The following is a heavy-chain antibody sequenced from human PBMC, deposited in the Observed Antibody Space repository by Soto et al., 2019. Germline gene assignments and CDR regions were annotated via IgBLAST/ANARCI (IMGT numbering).Heavy chain of an antibody. CDR3: SLGSGSQHTLPPDY. CDR2: IIPILGIA. J-gene: IGHJ4*02. Sequence: QVQLAQSGAEVKKPGSSVKVSCKASGGTFSSYTISWVRQAPGQGLEWMGRIIPILGIANYAQKFQGRVTITADKSTSTAYMELSSLRSEDTAVYYCSLGSGSQHTLPPDYWGQGTLVTVSS. V-gene: IGHV1-69*02. D-gene: IGHD3-10*01. CDR1: GGTFSSYT.